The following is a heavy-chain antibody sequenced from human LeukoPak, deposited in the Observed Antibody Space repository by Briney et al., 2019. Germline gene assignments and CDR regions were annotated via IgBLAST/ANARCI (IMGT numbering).Heavy chain of an antibody. CDR3: ARGRWHVGVDY. Sequence: SETLSLTCTVSGGSISSYYWSWIRQPPGKGLEWIGYIYYSGSTDYNPSLKSRVTISVDTSKNQFSLKLSSVTAADTAVYYCARGRWHVGVDYWGQGTLVTVSS. D-gene: IGHD5-24*01. CDR1: GGSISSYY. CDR2: IYYSGST. J-gene: IGHJ4*02. V-gene: IGHV4-59*01.